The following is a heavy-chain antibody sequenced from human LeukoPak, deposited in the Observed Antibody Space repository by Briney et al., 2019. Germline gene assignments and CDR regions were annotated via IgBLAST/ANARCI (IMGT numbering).Heavy chain of an antibody. D-gene: IGHD6-13*01. J-gene: IGHJ4*02. CDR3: AREGGSSWYHPFDY. Sequence: GASVKVSCKASGYTFTSYYMHWVRQAPGQGLEWMGMINPSGGTTTYAQKFQGRVTMTRDTSISTAYMELSRLRSDDTAVYYCAREGGSSWYHPFDYWGQGTLVTVSS. CDR2: INPSGGTT. CDR1: GYTFTSYY. V-gene: IGHV1-2*02.